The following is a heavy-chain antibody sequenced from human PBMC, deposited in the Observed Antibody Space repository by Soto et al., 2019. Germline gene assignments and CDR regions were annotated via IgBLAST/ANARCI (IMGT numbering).Heavy chain of an antibody. Sequence: QVQLVESGGGVVQPGRSLRLSCAASGFTFSSYGMHWVRQAPGKGLEGVAVIWYDGSNKYYADSVKGRFTISRDNSKNTLYLQMNSLRAEDTAVYYCARGGWELRDYWGQGTLVTVSS. V-gene: IGHV3-33*01. J-gene: IGHJ4*02. CDR3: ARGGWELRDY. CDR1: GFTFSSYG. CDR2: IWYDGSNK. D-gene: IGHD1-26*01.